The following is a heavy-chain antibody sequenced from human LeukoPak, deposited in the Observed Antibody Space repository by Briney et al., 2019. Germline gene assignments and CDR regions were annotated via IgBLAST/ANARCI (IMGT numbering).Heavy chain of an antibody. CDR2: IGTAGAT. Sequence: SGGSLRLSCAASGFTFSSYDMHWVRQTTGKGLEWVSGIGTAGATYYPGSVKGRFTISRENAKNSLYLQMNNLRAGDTAVYYCARATAGFDYWGQGTLVTVS. CDR1: GFTFSSYD. V-gene: IGHV3-13*01. J-gene: IGHJ4*02. CDR3: ARATAGFDY.